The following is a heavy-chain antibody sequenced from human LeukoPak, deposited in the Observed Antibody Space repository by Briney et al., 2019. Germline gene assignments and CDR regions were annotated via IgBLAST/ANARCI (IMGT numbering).Heavy chain of an antibody. CDR2: IIPIFGTA. V-gene: IGHV1-69*05. Sequence: SVKVSCQASGGTFSSYAISWVRQAPGQGLEWMGRIIPIFGTANYAQKFQGRVTITTDESTSTAYMERSSLRSEDTAVYYCGREVRSGSYPTDYWGQGTLVTVSS. CDR1: GGTFSSYA. D-gene: IGHD1-26*01. CDR3: GREVRSGSYPTDY. J-gene: IGHJ4*02.